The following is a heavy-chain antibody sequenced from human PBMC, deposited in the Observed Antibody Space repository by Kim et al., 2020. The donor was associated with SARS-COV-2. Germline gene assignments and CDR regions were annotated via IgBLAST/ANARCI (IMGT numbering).Heavy chain of an antibody. J-gene: IGHJ4*02. Sequence: SPKSRVTISVDTSKNQFSLKLSSVTAADTAVYYCARTPITMIRGVENFDYWGQGTLVTVSS. V-gene: IGHV4-39*01. D-gene: IGHD3-10*01. CDR3: ARTPITMIRGVENFDY.